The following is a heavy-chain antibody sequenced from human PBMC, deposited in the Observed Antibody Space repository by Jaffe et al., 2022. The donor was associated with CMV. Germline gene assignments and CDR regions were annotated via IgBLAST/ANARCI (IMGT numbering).Heavy chain of an antibody. V-gene: IGHV1-2*02. CDR1: GFTLRGYF. J-gene: IGHJ3*02. CDR2: INIKNGDT. Sequence: QVQLVQSGAEVKRPGASVNVSCKASGFTLRGYFMHWVRQAPGQGLEWLGWINIKNGDTNYAQNFRGRVTMTSDTSISTAYMDLTGLTYDDTAVYYCAREGDSGYDWYGFDIWGQGTMVTVSS. CDR3: AREGDSGYDWYGFDI. D-gene: IGHD5-12*01.